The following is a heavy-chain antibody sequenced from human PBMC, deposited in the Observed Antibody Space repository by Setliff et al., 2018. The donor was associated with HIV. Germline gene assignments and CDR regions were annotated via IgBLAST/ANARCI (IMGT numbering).Heavy chain of an antibody. D-gene: IGHD3-3*01. J-gene: IGHJ3*02. CDR2: IYSGDTT. CDR1: GFTVSTNY. Sequence: PGGSLRLSCAASGFTVSTNYMNWVRQAPGKGLEWVSVIYSGDTTYYADSVKGRFTISRDNSKNTLYLQMDSLRTEDTAVYYCASSYPNYNYGNYDFWSGYYHDDAFDIWGQGTMVTV. V-gene: IGHV3-66*02. CDR3: ASSYPNYNYGNYDFWSGYYHDDAFDI.